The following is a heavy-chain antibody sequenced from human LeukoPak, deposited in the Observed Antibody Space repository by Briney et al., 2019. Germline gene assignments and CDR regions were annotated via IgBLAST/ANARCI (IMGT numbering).Heavy chain of an antibody. CDR2: IIPIFGTA. V-gene: IGHV1-69*06. CDR3: ARGPLKWLRTLDYYYMDV. CDR1: GYTFTNYG. D-gene: IGHD5-12*01. J-gene: IGHJ6*03. Sequence: SVKVSCKSSGYTFTNYGINWVRQAPGQGLEWMGGIIPIFGTANYAQKFQGRVTITADKSTSTAYMELSSLRSEDTAVYYCARGPLKWLRTLDYYYMDVWGKGTTVTVSS.